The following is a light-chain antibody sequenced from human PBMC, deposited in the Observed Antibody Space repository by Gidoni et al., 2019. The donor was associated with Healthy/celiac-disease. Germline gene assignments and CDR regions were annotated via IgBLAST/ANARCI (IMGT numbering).Light chain of an antibody. V-gene: IGKV2-28*01. CDR1: QSLLHSNGYNY. CDR3: MQALQTPRT. CDR2: LGS. Sequence: DIVMTQSPLSLSVTPGEPASISCRSSQSLLHSNGYNYLDWYLQKPGQSPQLLIYLGSNRAAGVPDRVSGSGSGTDVSLKISRVQPEDVGFYYCMQALQTPRTFGGGTKVEIK. J-gene: IGKJ4*01.